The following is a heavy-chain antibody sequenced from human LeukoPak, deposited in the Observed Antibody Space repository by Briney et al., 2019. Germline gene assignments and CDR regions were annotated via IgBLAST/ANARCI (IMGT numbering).Heavy chain of an antibody. V-gene: IGHV1-18*01. CDR2: ISAYNGNT. Sequence: VASVKVSCKASGYTFTSYGISWVRQAPGQGLEWMGWISAYNGNTNYAQKLQGRVTMTTDTSTSTAYMELRSLRSDDTVVYYCARLEYDFWSGYSANYWGQGTLVTVSS. CDR3: ARLEYDFWSGYSANY. D-gene: IGHD3-3*01. J-gene: IGHJ4*02. CDR1: GYTFTSYG.